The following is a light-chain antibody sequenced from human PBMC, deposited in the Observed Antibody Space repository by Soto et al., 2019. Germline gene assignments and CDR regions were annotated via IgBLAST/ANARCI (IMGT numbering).Light chain of an antibody. J-gene: IGLJ3*02. CDR2: EVS. CDR1: SSDVGGYNY. Sequence: QSALTQPASVSGSPGQSITISCTGTSSDVGGYNYVSWYQQYPGKAPKFMIYEVSNRPSGVSNRFSGSKSGNTASLTISGLQAEDEADYYCSSYTSSSTWVFGGGTKLTVL. CDR3: SSYTSSSTWV. V-gene: IGLV2-14*01.